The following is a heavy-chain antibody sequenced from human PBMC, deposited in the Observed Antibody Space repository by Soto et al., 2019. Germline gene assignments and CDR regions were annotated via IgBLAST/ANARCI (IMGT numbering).Heavy chain of an antibody. CDR3: AGGNALDV. Sequence: GGSLRLSCAASTFPFSTYLMTWVRQAPGKGLEWVANIHRDEIEKYYMDSVKGRFTISRDNAKNSLYLQMTSLRAEDTAVYYCAGGNALDVWGQGPTVTFYS. J-gene: IGHJ6*02. V-gene: IGHV3-7*01. CDR2: IHRDEIEK. CDR1: TFPFSTYL.